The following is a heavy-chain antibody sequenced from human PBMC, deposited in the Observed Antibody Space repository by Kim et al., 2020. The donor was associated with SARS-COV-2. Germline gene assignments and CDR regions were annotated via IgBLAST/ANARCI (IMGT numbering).Heavy chain of an antibody. CDR3: ARGPRWISYGMDV. CDR1: GGSFSGYY. D-gene: IGHD5-12*01. Sequence: SETLSLTCAVYGGSFSGYYWSWIRQPPGKGLEWIGEINHSGSTNYNPSLKSRVTISVDTSKNQFSLKLSSVTAADTAVYYCARGPRWISYGMDVWGQGTTVTVSS. CDR2: INHSGST. J-gene: IGHJ6*02. V-gene: IGHV4-34*01.